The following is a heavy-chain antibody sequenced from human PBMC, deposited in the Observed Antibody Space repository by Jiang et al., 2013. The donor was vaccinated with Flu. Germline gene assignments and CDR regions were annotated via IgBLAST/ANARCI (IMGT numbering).Heavy chain of an antibody. CDR1: GGSITTGDYY. Sequence: PGLVKPSQTLSLTCTVSGGSITTGDYYWNWIRQPPGKGLEWIGFIHYSGVTFYSPSLKSRLTISVDTSKNQFSLKLSSVTAADTAVYYCATKINGRYSYGPDGGIDYWGQGTLVTVSS. CDR2: IHYSGVT. V-gene: IGHV4-31*03. CDR3: ATKINGRYSYGPDGGIDY. J-gene: IGHJ4*02. D-gene: IGHD5-18*01.